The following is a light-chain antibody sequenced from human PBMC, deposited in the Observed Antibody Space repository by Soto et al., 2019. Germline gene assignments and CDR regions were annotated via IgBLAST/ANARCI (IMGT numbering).Light chain of an antibody. CDR2: AAS. J-gene: IGKJ3*01. V-gene: IGKV1-27*01. CDR1: QGISSS. CDR3: QEYNSPPFT. Sequence: DIQMTQSQSSLSASVGDTVTITCRASQGISSSLAWYQQKAGKVPDLLIYAASTLQSGVPSHFSGSGSGTEFTLTISSLQPEDVATYYCQEYNSPPFTFGPGTRVEIK.